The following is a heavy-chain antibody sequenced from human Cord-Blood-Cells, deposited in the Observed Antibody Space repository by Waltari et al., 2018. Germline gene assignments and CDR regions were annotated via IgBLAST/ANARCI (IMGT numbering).Heavy chain of an antibody. CDR2: TYYRSKWYN. CDR3: AREGRRSSSSRFDY. J-gene: IGHJ4*02. V-gene: IGHV6-1*01. Sequence: QVQLQPSGPGLVKPSQTLSPTCALSGDSVPSNSAAWNWIRQTPSRGLEWLGRTYYRSKWYNDYAVSVKSRITINPDTSKNQFSLQLNSVTPEDTAVYYCAREGRRSSSSRFDYWGQGTLVTVSS. CDR1: GDSVPSNSAA. D-gene: IGHD6-6*01.